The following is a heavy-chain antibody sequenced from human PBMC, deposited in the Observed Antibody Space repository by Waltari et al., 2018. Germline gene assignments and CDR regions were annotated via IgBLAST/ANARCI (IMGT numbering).Heavy chain of an antibody. CDR2: INPIIGTA. J-gene: IGHJ5*02. D-gene: IGHD3-16*01. V-gene: IGHV1-69*13. CDR1: GYTLTELS. Sequence: QVQLVQSGAEVKKPGASAKVSCKVSGYTLTELSMHWVRQAPGKGLEWMGGINPIIGTASYAQKFQGRVTITADESTSTAYMELSSLRSDDTAVYYCARDLRLRELRWFDPWGQGTLVTVSS. CDR3: ARDLRLRELRWFDP.